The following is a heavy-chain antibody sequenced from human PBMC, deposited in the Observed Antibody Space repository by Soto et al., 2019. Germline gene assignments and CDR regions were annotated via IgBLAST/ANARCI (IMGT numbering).Heavy chain of an antibody. CDR1: GGSISSSSYY. D-gene: IGHD3-10*01. Sequence: QLQLQESGPGLVKPSETLSLTCTVSGGSISSSSYYWGWIRQPPGKGLEWIGSIYYSGSTYYNPSLKSRVTISVDTSKNQFSLKLSSVTAADTAVYYCARHLYGSGSYYPNWFDPWGQGTLVTVSS. CDR2: IYYSGST. V-gene: IGHV4-39*01. J-gene: IGHJ5*02. CDR3: ARHLYGSGSYYPNWFDP.